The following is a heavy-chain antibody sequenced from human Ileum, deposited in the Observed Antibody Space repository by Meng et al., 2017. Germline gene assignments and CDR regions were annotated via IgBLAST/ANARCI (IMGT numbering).Heavy chain of an antibody. CDR3: ARGAWLVRGVIISSFDY. V-gene: IGHV4-34*01. Sequence: GQVRPGGAGLLKPPETRSSTCAVYGGSFGGYYWSWIRQPPEKGLEWIGEIHHSGSTNYNPSLKSRVTASVDTSKNQFSLKLTSVTAADTAVYYCARGAWLVRGVIISSFDYWGQGALVTVS. CDR2: IHHSGST. D-gene: IGHD3-10*01. CDR1: GGSFGGYY. J-gene: IGHJ4*02.